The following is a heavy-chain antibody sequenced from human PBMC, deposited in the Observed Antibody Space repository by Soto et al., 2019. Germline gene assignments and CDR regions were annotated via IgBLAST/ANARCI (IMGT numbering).Heavy chain of an antibody. Sequence: SETLSLTCAVYGGSFSGYYWSWIRQPPGKGLEWIGYIYYSGSTYYNPSLKSRVTISVDTSKNQFSLKLSSVTAADTAVYYCASVTYYYDSSGRAIDYWGQGTLVTVSS. V-gene: IGHV4-59*06. D-gene: IGHD3-22*01. CDR1: GGSFSGYY. J-gene: IGHJ4*02. CDR3: ASVTYYYDSSGRAIDY. CDR2: IYYSGST.